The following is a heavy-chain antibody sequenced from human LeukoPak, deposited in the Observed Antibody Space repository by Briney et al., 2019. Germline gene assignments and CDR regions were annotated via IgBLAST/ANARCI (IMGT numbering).Heavy chain of an antibody. J-gene: IGHJ4*02. Sequence: SETLSHTRTCSRSSHSPYYWCSIRQPPGRGREWIGNVYNSGATNYKPSLKSRVTLSVDTSKNQFSLILTSVIAADTAVYYCARHRPSPYLCGDDSFFDYWGQGALVTVSS. CDR1: RSSHSPYY. CDR2: VYNSGAT. V-gene: IGHV4-59*08. D-gene: IGHD4-23*01. CDR3: ARHRPSPYLCGDDSFFDY.